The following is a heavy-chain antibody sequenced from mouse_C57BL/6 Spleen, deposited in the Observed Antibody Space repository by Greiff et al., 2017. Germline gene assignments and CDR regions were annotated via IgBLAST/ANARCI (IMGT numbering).Heavy chain of an antibody. V-gene: IGHV1-26*01. CDR3: ARGNGYDVGDFDY. D-gene: IGHD2-2*01. Sequence: VQLQQSGPELVKPGASVKISCKASGYTFTDYYMNWVKQSHGKSLEWIGDINPNNGGTSYNQKFKGKATLTVDKSSSTAYMELRSLTSEDSAVYYCARGNGYDVGDFDYWGQGTTRTVSS. CDR2: INPNNGGT. J-gene: IGHJ2*01. CDR1: GYTFTDYY.